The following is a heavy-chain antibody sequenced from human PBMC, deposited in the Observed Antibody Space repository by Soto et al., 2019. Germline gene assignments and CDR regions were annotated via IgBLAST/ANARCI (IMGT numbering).Heavy chain of an antibody. J-gene: IGHJ4*02. CDR2: FFSGGVT. D-gene: IGHD5-18*01. CDR3: AGDRGYNYGFDY. Sequence: GGSLRLSCTPSGFTVRGNYVSWVRQASGKGLEWVSIFFSGGVTYYADSVKGRFTISKDISTNTLSLQMNSLRAEDTAVYFCAGDRGYNYGFDYWGQGTLVTVSS. V-gene: IGHV3-53*01. CDR1: GFTVRGNY.